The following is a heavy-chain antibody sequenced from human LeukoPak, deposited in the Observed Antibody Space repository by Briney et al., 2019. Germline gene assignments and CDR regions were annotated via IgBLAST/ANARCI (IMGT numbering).Heavy chain of an antibody. J-gene: IGHJ3*02. Sequence: GGSLRLSCAASGFTFNRYWMSWVRQAPGKELQWVANIKQDGSAKYYVDSVKGRFTISRDNAKNSLYLQMNSLRAEDTAVYYCARIYSSSSSRGAFDIWGQGTMVTVSS. CDR1: GFTFNRYW. V-gene: IGHV3-7*01. CDR2: IKQDGSAK. D-gene: IGHD6-6*01. CDR3: ARIYSSSSSRGAFDI.